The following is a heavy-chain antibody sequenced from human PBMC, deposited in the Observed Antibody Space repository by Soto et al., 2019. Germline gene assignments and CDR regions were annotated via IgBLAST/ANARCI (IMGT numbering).Heavy chain of an antibody. CDR3: ARDNILGILYGGMDV. Sequence: SETLCLTCTVSGGSISSGDYCWSWIRQPPGKGLEWIGYIYYSGSTYYNPSLKSRVTISVDTSKNQFSLKLSSVTAADTAVYYCARDNILGILYGGMDVWGQGTTVTVSS. D-gene: IGHD3-3*01. J-gene: IGHJ6*02. CDR1: GGSISSGDYC. V-gene: IGHV4-30-4*01. CDR2: IYYSGST.